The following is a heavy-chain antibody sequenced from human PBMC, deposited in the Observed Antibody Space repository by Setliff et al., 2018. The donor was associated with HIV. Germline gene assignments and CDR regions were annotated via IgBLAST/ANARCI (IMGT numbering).Heavy chain of an antibody. Sequence: SETLSLTCTVSGGSISSSDCYWGWIRQPPGEGLEWIGTIFYSGGTYYNPSLKSRLTISVDTSKNQFSLKLASVTASDTAVYYCGRISGGWYGKVDCWGQGSLVTVS. J-gene: IGHJ4*02. D-gene: IGHD6-13*01. V-gene: IGHV4-39*01. CDR3: GRISGGWYGKVDC. CDR2: IFYSGGT. CDR1: GGSISSSDCY.